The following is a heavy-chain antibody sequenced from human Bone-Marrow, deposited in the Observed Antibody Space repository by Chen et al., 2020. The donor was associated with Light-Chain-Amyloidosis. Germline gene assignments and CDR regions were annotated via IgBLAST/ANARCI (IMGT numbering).Heavy chain of an antibody. CDR2: ISYHRNDK. CDR3: AKDLLPRTVTTLGY. D-gene: IGHD4-17*01. CDR1: GFTFSNYG. V-gene: IGHV3-30*18. J-gene: IGHJ4*01. Sequence: QMQLVESGGGVVQPGRSLRLSCAASGFTFSNYGMHWVRQAPGKGLEWGAVISYHRNDKYYADSMKGRFTISRDNFKSTLYLQMDSLRAEDTAVYYCAKDLLPRTVTTLGYWGQGTLVSVSS.